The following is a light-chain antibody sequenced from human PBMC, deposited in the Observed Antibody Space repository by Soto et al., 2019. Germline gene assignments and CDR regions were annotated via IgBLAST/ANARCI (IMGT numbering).Light chain of an antibody. V-gene: IGKV3-15*01. CDR2: AAS. Sequence: EIVMTQSPATLSVSPWEIATLSCRASESVSSNLAWYQQKPGQAPRLLIYAASTRATGIPARFSGSGSGTEFTLTISSLQSEDFAVYYCQQGSNWPPITFGQGTRLEIK. CDR1: ESVSSN. J-gene: IGKJ5*01. CDR3: QQGSNWPPIT.